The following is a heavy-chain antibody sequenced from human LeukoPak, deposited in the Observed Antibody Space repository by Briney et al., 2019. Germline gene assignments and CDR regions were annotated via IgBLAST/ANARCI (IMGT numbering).Heavy chain of an antibody. CDR1: GYTFTSYG. Sequence: GASVKVSCRASGYTFTSYGISWVRQAPGQGLEWMGWISAYNGNTNYAQKLQGRVTMTTDSSTTTAFMQLRNLRSDDTAVYYCARNREGWSDFWGQGTLVTVSS. D-gene: IGHD6-19*01. CDR3: ARNREGWSDF. CDR2: ISAYNGNT. V-gene: IGHV1-18*01. J-gene: IGHJ4*02.